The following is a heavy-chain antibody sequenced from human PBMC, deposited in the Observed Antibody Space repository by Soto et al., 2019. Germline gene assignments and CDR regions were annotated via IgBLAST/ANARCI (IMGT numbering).Heavy chain of an antibody. CDR1: GFIFSRYG. D-gene: IGHD2-2*01. J-gene: IGHJ5*02. CDR3: ARDCDTSSHLSWLDP. V-gene: IGHV3-33*01. Sequence: PGRSLRLSCATSGFIFSRYGIHWVRQTPGKGLEWVAVAWCDGIRQSYGDSVRGRFTVSRDSSTNVVYLQMNSLRAEDTGLYYCARDCDTSSHLSWLDPWGQGTLVTVSS. CDR2: AWCDGIRQ.